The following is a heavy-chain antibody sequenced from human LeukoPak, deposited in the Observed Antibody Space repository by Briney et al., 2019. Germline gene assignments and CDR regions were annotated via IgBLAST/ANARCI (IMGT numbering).Heavy chain of an antibody. D-gene: IGHD3-3*01. CDR3: ARGKGYDFWSGYYRMTTYYFDY. V-gene: IGHV4-34*01. J-gene: IGHJ4*02. CDR1: GFTFSSYA. CDR2: INHSGST. Sequence: GSLRLSCAASGFTFSSYAMSWVRQPPGMGLEWIGEINHSGSTNYNPSLKSRVTISVDTSKNQFSLKLSSVTAADTAVYYCARGKGYDFWSGYYRMTTYYFDYWGQGTLVTVSS.